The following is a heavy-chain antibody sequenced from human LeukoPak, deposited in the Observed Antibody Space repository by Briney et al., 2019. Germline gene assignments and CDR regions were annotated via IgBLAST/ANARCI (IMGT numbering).Heavy chain of an antibody. J-gene: IGHJ5*02. CDR1: GFTFDDYG. CDR2: INWNGGST. Sequence: GGSLRLSCAASGFTFDDYGMSWVRQAPGKGLEWVSGINWNGGSTGYADSVKGRFTISRDNAKNSLYLQMNSLRAEDTAVHYCARDAEVPAAIGYNWFDPWGQGTLVTVSS. D-gene: IGHD2-2*01. CDR3: ARDAEVPAAIGYNWFDP. V-gene: IGHV3-20*04.